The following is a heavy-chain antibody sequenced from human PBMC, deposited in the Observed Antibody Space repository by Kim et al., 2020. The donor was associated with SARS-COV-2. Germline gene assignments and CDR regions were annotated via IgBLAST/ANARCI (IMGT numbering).Heavy chain of an antibody. J-gene: IGHJ4*02. V-gene: IGHV4-34*01. CDR2: INHSGST. CDR1: GGSFSGYY. CDR3: ARLRWNTPGPRVERRGIHGVDY. Sequence: SETLSLTCAVYGGSFSGYYWSWIRQPPGKGLEWIGEINHSGSTNYNPSLKSRVTISVDTSKNQFSLKLSSVTAVDTAVYYCARLRWNTPGPRVERRGIHGVDYWGQGTLVTVSS. D-gene: IGHD4-17*01.